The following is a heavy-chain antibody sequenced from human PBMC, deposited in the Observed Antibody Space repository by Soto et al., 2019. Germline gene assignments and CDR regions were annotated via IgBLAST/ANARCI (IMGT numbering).Heavy chain of an antibody. CDR2: IYDNGNT. V-gene: IGHV4-59*01. J-gene: IGHJ4*02. Sequence: PSETLPLTCTVSGGSISRYCWSWIRQPPGKGLEWIGYIYDNGNTKYSPSLKSRVTMSVDTSKNHFSLKLISVTTADTAVYFCAREGNLGRWIQPLDSWGQGTLVTVSS. CDR3: AREGNLGRWIQPLDS. D-gene: IGHD2-2*03. CDR1: GGSISRYC.